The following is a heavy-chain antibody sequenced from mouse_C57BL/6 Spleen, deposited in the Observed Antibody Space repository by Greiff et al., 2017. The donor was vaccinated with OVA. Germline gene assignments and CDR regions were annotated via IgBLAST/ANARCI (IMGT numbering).Heavy chain of an antibody. J-gene: IGHJ2*01. Sequence: EVQLQESGGGLVKPGASLKLSCAASGFTFSDYGMHWVRQAPEQGLEWVAYISRGSSTIYYADTVKGRFTLSRDNAKNTLFLQLTSLRSEDTAMYYCARGTGGGYFDYWGQGTTLTVSS. CDR1: GFTFSDYG. D-gene: IGHD4-1*01. CDR2: ISRGSSTI. V-gene: IGHV5-17*01. CDR3: ARGTGGGYFDY.